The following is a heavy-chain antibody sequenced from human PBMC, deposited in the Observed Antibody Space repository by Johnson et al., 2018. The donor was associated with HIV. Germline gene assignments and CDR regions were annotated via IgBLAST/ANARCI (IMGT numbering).Heavy chain of an antibody. CDR2: IWYDGSNK. CDR1: GFNFDDYG. J-gene: IGHJ3*02. V-gene: IGHV3-33*08. Sequence: QVQLVESGGGVVRPGGSLRLSCAASGFNFDDYGMSWVRQAPGKGLEWVAVIWYDGSNKYYADSVKGRFTISRDNSKNTLYLQMNSLRAGDTAVYYCARAGRFGELLYWYAFDIWGQGTMVTVSS. CDR3: ARAGRFGELLYWYAFDI. D-gene: IGHD3-10*01.